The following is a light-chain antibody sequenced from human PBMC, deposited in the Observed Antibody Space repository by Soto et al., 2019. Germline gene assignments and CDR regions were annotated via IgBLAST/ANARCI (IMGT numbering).Light chain of an antibody. CDR1: QSIRSN. V-gene: IGKV3-15*01. CDR2: GAS. Sequence: EIVRTQSPDTLSLSPEEVATRSCRISQSIRSNLAWYQQRPGQAPRLLMYGASTRADGIPARFTGSGSGTEFTLTIRSLQSEDFAVYYCQQYHIWPPWTSGQGTKVDIK. CDR3: QQYHIWPPWT. J-gene: IGKJ1*01.